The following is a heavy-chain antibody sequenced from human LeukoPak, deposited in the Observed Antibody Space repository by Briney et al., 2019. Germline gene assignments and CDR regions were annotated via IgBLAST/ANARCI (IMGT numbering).Heavy chain of an antibody. J-gene: IGHJ6*03. CDR3: ARDGGYNWNDGLYYYYMDV. Sequence: GGSLRLSCAASGFTFSSYSMNWVRQAPGKGLEWVSSISSSSSYIYYADSVKGRFTISRDNAKNSLYLQMNSLRAEDTAVYYCARDGGYNWNDGLYYYYMDVWGKGTTVTISS. CDR2: ISSSSSYI. CDR1: GFTFSSYS. D-gene: IGHD1-1*01. V-gene: IGHV3-21*01.